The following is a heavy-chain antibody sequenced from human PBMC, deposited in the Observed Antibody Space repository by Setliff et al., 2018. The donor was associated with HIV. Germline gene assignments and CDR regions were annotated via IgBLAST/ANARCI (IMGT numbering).Heavy chain of an antibody. CDR1: GGSFNGYY. CDR2: INHSGST. Sequence: SETLSLTCAVYGGSFNGYYWSWIRQPPGKGLEWIGEINHSGSTNYNPSLKSRVTMSVDKSKNQFSLRLSSGTAAYTAVYYCARARRAGSGPKYFQHWGQGTLVTVSS. J-gene: IGHJ1*01. V-gene: IGHV4-34*01. CDR3: ARARRAGSGPKYFQH. D-gene: IGHD2-15*01.